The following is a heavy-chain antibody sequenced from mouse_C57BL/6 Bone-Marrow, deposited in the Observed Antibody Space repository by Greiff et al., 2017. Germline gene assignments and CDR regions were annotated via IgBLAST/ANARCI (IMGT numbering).Heavy chain of an antibody. CDR1: GFSLTSYG. J-gene: IGHJ3*01. Sequence: VQLQQSGPGLVQPSQSLSITCTVSGFSLTSYGVHWVRQSPGKGLEWLGVRWSGGSTDYTAAFISRLSISKDNSKCQVFFKMNSLQADDTAIYYCARNSFITTVVPFAYWGQGTLVTVSA. V-gene: IGHV2-2*01. D-gene: IGHD1-1*01. CDR3: ARNSFITTVVPFAY. CDR2: RWSGGST.